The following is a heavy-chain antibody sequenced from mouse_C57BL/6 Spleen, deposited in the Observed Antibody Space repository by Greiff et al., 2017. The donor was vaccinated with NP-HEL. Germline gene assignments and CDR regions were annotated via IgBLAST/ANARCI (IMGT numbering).Heavy chain of an antibody. J-gene: IGHJ4*01. V-gene: IGHV14-4*01. CDR2: IGPENGDT. CDR1: GSNIKDDY. Sequence: VQLQQSGAELVRPGASVKLSCTASGSNIKDDYMHWVKQRPEQGLEWIGWIGPENGDTEYASKFPGKATITADPSSNPAYLQLSSLTSEDTAVYYCTTGRNYAMDYWGQGTSVTVSS. CDR3: TTGRNYAMDY.